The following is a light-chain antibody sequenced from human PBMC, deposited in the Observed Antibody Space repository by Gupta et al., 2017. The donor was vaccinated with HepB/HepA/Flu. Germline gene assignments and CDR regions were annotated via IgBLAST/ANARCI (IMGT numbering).Light chain of an antibody. CDR1: RSILYSSNNNNY. V-gene: IGKV4-1*01. CDR2: WAS. Sequence: DIVMTQSPDSLAVSLGERATINCKSSRSILYSSNNNNYLAWYQQKPRQPPKLLIYWASTRESGVPDRFNGSGSGTDFTLTISSLQAEDVAVYYCQQYYSTPPITFGQGTRLEIK. CDR3: QQYYSTPPIT. J-gene: IGKJ5*01.